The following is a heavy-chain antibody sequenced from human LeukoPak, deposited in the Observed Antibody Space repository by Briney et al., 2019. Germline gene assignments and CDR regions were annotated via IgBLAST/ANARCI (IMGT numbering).Heavy chain of an antibody. D-gene: IGHD6-19*01. CDR1: GGSISSGSYY. J-gene: IGHJ4*02. Sequence: SQTLSLTCTVSGGSISSGSYYWSWIRQPAGKGLEWIGRIYTSGSTNYNPSLKSRVTISVDTSKNQFSLKMSSVTAADTAVYYCAGGEQWLESGYWGQGTLVIVSS. CDR2: IYTSGST. CDR3: AGGEQWLESGY. V-gene: IGHV4-61*02.